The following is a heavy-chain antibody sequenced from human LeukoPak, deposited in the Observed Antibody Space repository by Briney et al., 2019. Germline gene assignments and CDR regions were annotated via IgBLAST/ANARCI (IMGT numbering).Heavy chain of an antibody. CDR3: ARNTRITMVRGVMPRLPVH. CDR2: INHSGST. J-gene: IGHJ4*02. V-gene: IGHV4-34*01. D-gene: IGHD3-10*01. CDR1: GGSFSGYY. Sequence: SETLSLTCAAYGGSFSGYYWSWIRQPPGKGLEWIGEINHSGSTNYNPSLKSRVTISVDTSKNQFSLKLSSVTAADTAVYYCARNTRITMVRGVMPRLPVHWGQGTRVTASS.